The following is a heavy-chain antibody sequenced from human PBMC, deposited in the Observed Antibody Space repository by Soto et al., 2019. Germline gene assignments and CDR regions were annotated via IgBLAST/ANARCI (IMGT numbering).Heavy chain of an antibody. Sequence: XVKVSCKASGCTFSSYAISWVRQAPGQGLEWIGGIIPIFGTANYAQKFQGRVTITADESTSTAYMELSSLRSEDTAVYYCARVSHRYNWNYYVWGQGPTVTVSS. CDR2: IIPIFGTA. D-gene: IGHD1-7*01. J-gene: IGHJ6*02. V-gene: IGHV1-69*13. CDR3: ARVSHRYNWNYYV. CDR1: GCTFSSYA.